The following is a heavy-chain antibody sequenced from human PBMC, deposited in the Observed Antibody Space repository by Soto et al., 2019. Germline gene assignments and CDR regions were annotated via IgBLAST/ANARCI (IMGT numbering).Heavy chain of an antibody. J-gene: IGHJ6*02. CDR3: ARGGGQLAYYYYGMDV. V-gene: IGHV4-31*03. Sequence: SETLSLTCTVSGGSISSGGYYWSWIRQHPGKGLEWIGYIYYSGSTYYNPSLKSRVTISVDTSKNQFSLKLSSVTAADTAVYYCARGGGQLAYYYYGMDVWGQGTTVTVSS. CDR1: GGSISSGGYY. D-gene: IGHD6-6*01. CDR2: IYYSGST.